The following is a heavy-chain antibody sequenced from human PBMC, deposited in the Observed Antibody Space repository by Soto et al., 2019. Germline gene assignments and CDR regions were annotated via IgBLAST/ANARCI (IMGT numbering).Heavy chain of an antibody. CDR2: ISAYHGNT. D-gene: IGHD3-10*01. CDR1: GYTFTSYG. CDR3: ARVPFRGSQMDYYYYYMDV. V-gene: IGHV1-18*01. J-gene: IGHJ6*03. Sequence: QVQLVQSGAEVKKPGDSVKVSCKASGYTFTSYGISWMRQGPGQGLEWMGWISAYHGNTNYAQKLQGRLTMTIDTSTSTDYMELRKLRSDDTAVYYCARVPFRGSQMDYYYYYMDVWGKGTTVT.